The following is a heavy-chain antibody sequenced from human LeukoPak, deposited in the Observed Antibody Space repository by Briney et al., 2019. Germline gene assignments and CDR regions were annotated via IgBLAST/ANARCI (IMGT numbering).Heavy chain of an antibody. V-gene: IGHV3-23*01. CDR2: ISGSGGST. CDR1: GFTFSNYA. CDR3: AKEAPSDGGTFDN. D-gene: IGHD4-23*01. Sequence: GGSLRLSCAASGFTFSNYAMSWVRQAPGKGLEWVPVISGSGGSTYYADSVRGRLTISRDNSKNTLYLQMNSLRAEDTAVYYCAKEAPSDGGTFDNWGQGTPVTVSS. J-gene: IGHJ4*02.